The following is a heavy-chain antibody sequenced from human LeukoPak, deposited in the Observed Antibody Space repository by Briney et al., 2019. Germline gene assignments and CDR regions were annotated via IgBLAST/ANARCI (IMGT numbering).Heavy chain of an antibody. CDR1: GFTFISYA. J-gene: IGHJ4*02. Sequence: GGSLRLSCAASGFTFISYAMSWVRQAPGKGLEWVSAISGSGGSTYYADSVKGRFTISRDNSKNTLYLQMNSLRAEDTAVYYCARVDGYKGAAIDYWGQGTLVTVSS. V-gene: IGHV3-23*01. CDR2: ISGSGGST. D-gene: IGHD5-24*01. CDR3: ARVDGYKGAAIDY.